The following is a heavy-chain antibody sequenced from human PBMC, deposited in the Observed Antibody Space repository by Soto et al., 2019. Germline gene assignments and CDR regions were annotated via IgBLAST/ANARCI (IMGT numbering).Heavy chain of an antibody. J-gene: IGHJ4*02. Sequence: GGSLRLSCAASGFTFSSYGMHWVRQAPGKGLEWVAVISYDGSNKYYADSVKGRFTISSDNSKNTLYLQMNSLGAEDTAVYYWAKDRIAAAGTGDYWGQGTLVTVSS. CDR1: GFTFSSYG. V-gene: IGHV3-30*18. CDR3: AKDRIAAAGTGDY. CDR2: ISYDGSNK. D-gene: IGHD6-13*01.